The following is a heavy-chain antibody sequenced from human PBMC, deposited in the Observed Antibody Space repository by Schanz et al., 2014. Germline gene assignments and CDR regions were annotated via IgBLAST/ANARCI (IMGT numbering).Heavy chain of an antibody. J-gene: IGHJ4*02. CDR2: ISSSSSTR. V-gene: IGHV3-48*01. D-gene: IGHD1-26*01. Sequence: EVQLVESGGGLVQPGGSLRLSCAASGFTFSSYSMNWVRQAPGKGLEWVSYISSSSSTRYYADSVKGRFTISRDNAKNSLFLQMNSLRAEDTAVYYCARDHTTESYYSAGPPIDYWGQGTLLTVSS. CDR1: GFTFSSYS. CDR3: ARDHTTESYYSAGPPIDY.